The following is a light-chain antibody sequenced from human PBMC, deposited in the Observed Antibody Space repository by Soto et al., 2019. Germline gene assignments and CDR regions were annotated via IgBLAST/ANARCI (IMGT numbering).Light chain of an antibody. CDR2: DAS. V-gene: IGKV1-5*01. CDR1: QSVTTW. CDR3: QQYKSDSQT. J-gene: IGKJ2*01. Sequence: DIHLTQSPSTLSASVGDRVTITCRASQSVTTWLAWYQQKPGKAPKLLIYDASSLESGVPSRFSGSGSGTQFTLTIGSLQPDDFAPYYCQQYKSDSQTFGQGTKVEIK.